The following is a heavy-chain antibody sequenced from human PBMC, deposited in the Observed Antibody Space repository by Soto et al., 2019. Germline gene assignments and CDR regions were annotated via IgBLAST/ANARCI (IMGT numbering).Heavy chain of an antibody. CDR2: LYYSGST. J-gene: IGHJ3*02. Sequence: QLQLQESGPGLVKPSETLSLTCTVSGGSISSSSYYWGWIRQPPGKGLEWIGSLYYSGSTYYNPSLKGRVARAVATSKNQFSLKLSSVTAAATAVYYCAKGGSGSYSNAFDIWGHGTMVTVSS. D-gene: IGHD3-10*01. V-gene: IGHV4-39*01. CDR3: AKGGSGSYSNAFDI. CDR1: GGSISSSSYY.